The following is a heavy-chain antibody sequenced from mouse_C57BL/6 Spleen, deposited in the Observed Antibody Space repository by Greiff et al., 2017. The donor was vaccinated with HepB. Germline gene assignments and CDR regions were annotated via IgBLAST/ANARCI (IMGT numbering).Heavy chain of an antibody. V-gene: IGHV1-72*01. CDR2: IDTNSGGT. J-gene: IGHJ3*01. CDR1: GYTFTSYW. D-gene: IGHD2-4*01. CDR3: ARFDYEAWFAY. Sequence: VQLQQPGAELVKPGASVKLSCKASGYTFTSYWMHWVKQRPGRGLEWIGRIDTNSGGTKYNEKFKSKATLTVDKPSSTTYMQLSSLTSEDSAVYYCARFDYEAWFAYWGQGTLVTVSA.